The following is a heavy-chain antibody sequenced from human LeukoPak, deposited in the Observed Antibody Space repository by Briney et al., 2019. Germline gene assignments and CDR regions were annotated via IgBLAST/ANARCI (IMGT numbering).Heavy chain of an antibody. Sequence: ASETLSPTCAVYGGSFSGYYWSWIRQPPGKGLEWIGEINHSGSTNYNPSLKSRVTISVDTSKNQFSLKLSSVTAADTAVYYCARALRSGYYINWGQGTLVTVSS. CDR1: GGSFSGYY. CDR2: INHSGST. V-gene: IGHV4-34*01. CDR3: ARALRSGYYIN. J-gene: IGHJ4*02. D-gene: IGHD3-3*01.